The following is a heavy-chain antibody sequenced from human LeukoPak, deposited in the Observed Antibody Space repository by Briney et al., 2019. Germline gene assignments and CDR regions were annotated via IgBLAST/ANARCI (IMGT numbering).Heavy chain of an antibody. CDR1: GFTFSSYA. CDR3: ARDPAAAGYFDY. J-gene: IGHJ4*02. Sequence: GGSLRLSCAASGFTFSSYAMSWVRQAPGKGLEWVSAISGSGGSTYYADSVKGRFTISRDNSKNTLYLQMNSLRAEDTAVYYCARDPAAAGYFDYWGQGTLVTVSS. V-gene: IGHV3-23*01. CDR2: ISGSGGST. D-gene: IGHD6-13*01.